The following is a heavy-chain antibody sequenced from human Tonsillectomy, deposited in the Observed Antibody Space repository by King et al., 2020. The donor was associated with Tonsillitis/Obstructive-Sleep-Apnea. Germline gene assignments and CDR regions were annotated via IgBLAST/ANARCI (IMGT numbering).Heavy chain of an antibody. V-gene: IGHV3-7*04. CDR3: ARERPDYDFWSGQEYYFDY. D-gene: IGHD3-3*01. J-gene: IGHJ4*02. Sequence: VQLVESGGGLVQPGGSLRLSCAASGFTFSSYWMSWVRPAPGKGLEWVANIKQDGSEKYYVDSVKGRFTISRDNAKNSLYLQMNSLRAEDTAVYYCARERPDYDFWSGQEYYFDYWGQGTLVTVSS. CDR2: IKQDGSEK. CDR1: GFTFSSYW.